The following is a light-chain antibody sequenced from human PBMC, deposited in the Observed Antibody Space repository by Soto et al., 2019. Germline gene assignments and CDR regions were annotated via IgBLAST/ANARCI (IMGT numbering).Light chain of an antibody. Sequence: EIVLTQSPGTLSLSPGERATLSCRASQSVSSSYLAWYQQKPGQAPRLLICGASSRATGIPDRFSGSGSGTDFTLTISRLEPEDFAVYYCHQYGSSPRTFGQGTKVDIK. CDR2: GAS. CDR1: QSVSSSY. J-gene: IGKJ1*01. CDR3: HQYGSSPRT. V-gene: IGKV3-20*01.